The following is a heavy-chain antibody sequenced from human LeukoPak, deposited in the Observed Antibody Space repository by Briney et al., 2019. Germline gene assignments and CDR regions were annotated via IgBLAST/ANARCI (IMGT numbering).Heavy chain of an antibody. CDR3: TRRYGGHSGWAGYHDS. V-gene: IGHV3-64*01. CDR2: IRSDGSST. J-gene: IGHJ4*02. D-gene: IGHD6-19*01. CDR1: GFGFSAYI. Sequence: GGSLRLSCVASGFGFSAYIMHWVRQAPGKGLEYVSAIRSDGSSTFYPNSVKGRFTISRDNSKSTLYLQMGSLRAEDTAVYYCTRRYGGHSGWAGYHDSWGQGTLVTVSS.